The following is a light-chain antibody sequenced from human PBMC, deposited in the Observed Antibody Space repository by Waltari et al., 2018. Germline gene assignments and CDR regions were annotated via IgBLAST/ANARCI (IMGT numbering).Light chain of an antibody. CDR3: QQYNNRPYT. J-gene: IGKJ2*01. V-gene: IGKV3-15*01. CDR2: GAS. Sequence: EIVITQSPATLSVSPGERATLSCRASQSVSSNLAWYQQKPGQAPRLLIYGASNRATGIPARFSGSGSGTEFTLTISSLQSEDFALYSCQQYNNRPYTFGQGTKLEIK. CDR1: QSVSSN.